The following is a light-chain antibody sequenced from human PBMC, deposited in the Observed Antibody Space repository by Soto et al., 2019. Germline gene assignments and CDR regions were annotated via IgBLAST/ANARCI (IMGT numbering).Light chain of an antibody. J-gene: IGKJ4*01. CDR2: GAS. CDR3: NQDDSSPLS. V-gene: IGKV3-20*01. Sequence: EIVLTQSPGTLSLSPGERATLSCRASQSVSSSYLAWYQQKPGQAPRLLIYGASSRSTGIPDRFSGSGSGTDFTLTISRLEPGDFAVYYCNQDDSSPLSFGGGTKVDIK. CDR1: QSVSSSY.